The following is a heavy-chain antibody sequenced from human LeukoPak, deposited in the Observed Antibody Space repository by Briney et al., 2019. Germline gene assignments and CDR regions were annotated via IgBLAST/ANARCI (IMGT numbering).Heavy chain of an antibody. J-gene: IGHJ3*02. CDR3: ARDRLSLGAFDI. CDR2: IYHSEST. Sequence: PSETLSLTCAVSGDSINSRSYYWAWIRQPPGKGLEWIGSIYHSESTYYNPSLKSRVTISLDTSKNQFSLRLSSLTAADTAVYYCARDRLSLGAFDIWGQGAMVTVSS. D-gene: IGHD7-27*01. V-gene: IGHV4-39*07. CDR1: GDSINSRSYY.